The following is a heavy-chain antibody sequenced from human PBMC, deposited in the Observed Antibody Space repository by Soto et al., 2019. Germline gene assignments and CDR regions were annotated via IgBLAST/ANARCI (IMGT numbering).Heavy chain of an antibody. J-gene: IGHJ4*02. D-gene: IGHD3-16*01. Sequence: QVQVVQSGSEVKKPGSSVKVSCKASGGSFNFAMSWVRQAPGQGLEWMGGITPIFPTAVESPKFQGRVTITADEPTATVSIELTSLRSEATAVYFFVFRGGRGSHVAYWGQGSLVTVSS. CDR1: GGSFNFA. V-gene: IGHV1-69*01. CDR3: VFRGGRGSHVAY. CDR2: ITPIFPTA.